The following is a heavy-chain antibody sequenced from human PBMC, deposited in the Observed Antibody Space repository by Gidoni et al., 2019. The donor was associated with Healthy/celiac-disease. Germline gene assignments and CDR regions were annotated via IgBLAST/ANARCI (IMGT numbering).Heavy chain of an antibody. D-gene: IGHD3-22*01. CDR1: GFTFSSYG. J-gene: IGHJ4*02. CDR3: ARDRSGYYSLTDY. Sequence: QVQLVESGGGVVQPGRSLRLSCAASGFTFSSYGMHWVRQAPGKGLEWVAVIWYDGSNKYYADSVKGRFTISRDNSKNTLYLQMNSLRAEDTAVYYCARDRSGYYSLTDYWGQGTLVTVSS. V-gene: IGHV3-33*01. CDR2: IWYDGSNK.